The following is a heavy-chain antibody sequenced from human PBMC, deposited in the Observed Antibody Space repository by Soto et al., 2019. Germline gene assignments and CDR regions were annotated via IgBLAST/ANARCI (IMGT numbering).Heavy chain of an antibody. V-gene: IGHV3-33*01. CDR2: IWHDGINK. CDR3: ARGGGYNFGSPKFDY. CDR1: GFICDSHG. D-gene: IGHD5-12*01. J-gene: IGHJ4*02. Sequence: QVELAESEGGAVQPGRSLRLSCAASGFICDSHGMHWVRQAPGKGLEWVAVIWHDGINKYYADSVKGRFTISRDNSNNTVFLHMSSLRPEDTALYYCARGGGYNFGSPKFDYWGQGAQVTVSS.